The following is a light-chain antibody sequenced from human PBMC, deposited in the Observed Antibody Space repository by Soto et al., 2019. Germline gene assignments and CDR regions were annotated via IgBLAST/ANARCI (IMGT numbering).Light chain of an antibody. CDR3: HQYGSSPGT. J-gene: IGKJ1*01. Sequence: EIVLTQSPGTLSLSPGEGATLSCRATQSVSSNLLAWYQQKPGQAPRLLIYAASSRATGIPDRFSGSGSGTDFTLTISRLEPEDFAVYYCHQYGSSPGTFGQGTKV. CDR2: AAS. V-gene: IGKV3-20*01. CDR1: QSVSSNL.